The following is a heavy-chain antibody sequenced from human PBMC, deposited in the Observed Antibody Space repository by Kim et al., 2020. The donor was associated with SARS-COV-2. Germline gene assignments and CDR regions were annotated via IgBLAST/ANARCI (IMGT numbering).Heavy chain of an antibody. CDR3: ARSSPDCSGGSCYSLAYYYFDY. D-gene: IGHD2-15*01. CDR2: INHSGST. V-gene: IGHV4-34*01. J-gene: IGHJ4*02. CDR1: GGSFSGYY. Sequence: SETLSLTCAVYGGSFSGYYWSWIRQPPGKGLEWIGEINHSGSTNYNPSLKSRVTISVDTSKNQFSLKLSSVTAADTAVYYWARSSPDCSGGSCYSLAYYYFDYWGQGTLVTVSS.